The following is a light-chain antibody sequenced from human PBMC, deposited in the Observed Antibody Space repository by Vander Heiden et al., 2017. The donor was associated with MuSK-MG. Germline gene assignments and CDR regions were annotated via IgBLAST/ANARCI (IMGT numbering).Light chain of an antibody. V-gene: IGKV1-5*01. CDR3: QADSSAPWA. Sequence: DLQMTQSPSTLSASVGDRVTITCRASQSINVWLAWYQQKPGKAPKPLIYDVSTLERGVPLRFSGSGSATEFTLTIASVQPEDVATYYCQADSSAPWAFGQGTKVDI. CDR2: DVS. J-gene: IGKJ1*01. CDR1: QSINVW.